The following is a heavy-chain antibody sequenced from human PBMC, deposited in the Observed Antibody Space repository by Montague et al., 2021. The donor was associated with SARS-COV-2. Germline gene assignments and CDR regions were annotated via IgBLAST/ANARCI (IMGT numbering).Heavy chain of an antibody. CDR1: GGSISSSSYY. Sequence: SKTLSLTCTVSGGSISSSSYYWGWIRQPPGKGLEWIGSIYYSGSTYYNESLKSRVTISVDTSKNQFSLKLSSVTAADTAVYYCARLSNYYGSGSYYPHNYYYYGMDVWGQGTTVTVSS. CDR3: ARLSNYYGSGSYYPHNYYYYGMDV. CDR2: IYYSGST. J-gene: IGHJ6*02. V-gene: IGHV4-39*01. D-gene: IGHD3-10*01.